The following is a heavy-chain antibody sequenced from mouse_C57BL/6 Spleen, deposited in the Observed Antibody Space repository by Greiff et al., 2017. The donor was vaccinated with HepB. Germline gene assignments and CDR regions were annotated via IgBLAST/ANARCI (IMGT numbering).Heavy chain of an antibody. J-gene: IGHJ4*01. CDR1: GYTFTDYY. V-gene: IGHV1-19*01. D-gene: IGHD1-1*01. CDR2: INPYNGGT. CDR3: APYYYYAMDY. Sequence: EVQLQQSGPVLVKPGASVKMSCKASGYTFTDYYMNWVKQSHGKSLEWMGVINPYNGGTSYNQKFKGKATLTVDKSSSTAYMELNSLTSEDSAVYYCAPYYYYAMDYWGQGTSVTVSS.